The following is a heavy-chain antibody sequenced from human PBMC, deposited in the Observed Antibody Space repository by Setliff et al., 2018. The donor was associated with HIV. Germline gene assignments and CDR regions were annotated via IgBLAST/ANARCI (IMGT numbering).Heavy chain of an antibody. D-gene: IGHD5-12*01. Sequence: SETLSLTCTVSGDSISSSTYCWGWIHQPPGKGLEWIGKINHSGSTKYNPSLKSRVTISVDTSKNQFSLKLSSVTAADTGVFYCARGDSGYHYGPTGLTFDPWGQGTLVTVSS. CDR2: INHSGST. V-gene: IGHV4-39*07. CDR1: GDSISSSTYC. J-gene: IGHJ5*02. CDR3: ARGDSGYHYGPTGLTFDP.